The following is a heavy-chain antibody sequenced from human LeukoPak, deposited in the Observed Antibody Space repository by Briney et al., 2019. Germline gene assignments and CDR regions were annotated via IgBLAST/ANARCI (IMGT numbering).Heavy chain of an antibody. V-gene: IGHV3-11*04. CDR3: AREGSLYYDFWSGYSN. D-gene: IGHD3-3*01. CDR1: GFTFSDYY. Sequence: GGSLRLSCAASGFTFSDYYMSWIRQAPGKGLEWVSYISSSSSTIYYADSVKGRFTISRDNAKNSLYLQMNSLRAEDTAVYYCAREGSLYYDFWSGYSNWGQGTLVTVSS. J-gene: IGHJ4*02. CDR2: ISSSSSTI.